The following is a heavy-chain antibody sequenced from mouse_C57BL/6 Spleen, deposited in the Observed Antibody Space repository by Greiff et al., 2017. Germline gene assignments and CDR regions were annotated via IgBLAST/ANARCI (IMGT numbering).Heavy chain of an antibody. Sequence: QQSCKASGYTFTSYWMHWVKQRPGRGLAWIGRIDPNSGGTKYNEKFKSKATLTVDKPSSTAYMQLSSLTSEDSAVYYCARSDDYDYPFDYWGQGTTRTVSS. V-gene: IGHV1-72*01. CDR3: ARSDDYDYPFDY. D-gene: IGHD2-4*01. CDR2: IDPNSGGT. J-gene: IGHJ2*01. CDR1: GYTFTSYW.